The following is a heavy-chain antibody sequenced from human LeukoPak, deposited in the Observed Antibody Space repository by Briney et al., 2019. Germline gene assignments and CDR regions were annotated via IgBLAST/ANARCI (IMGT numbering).Heavy chain of an antibody. CDR2: TYYTGSA. V-gene: IGHV4-59*12. CDR1: GGSISTYY. D-gene: IGHD4-23*01. Sequence: PSETLSLTCTASGGSISTYYWSWIRQPPGKGLEWIGCTYYTGSANYNPSLKSRGTISVDTSKNQFSLKLSSVTAADTAVYYCARGSITVVPAFDIWGQGTMFTVSS. J-gene: IGHJ3*02. CDR3: ARGSITVVPAFDI.